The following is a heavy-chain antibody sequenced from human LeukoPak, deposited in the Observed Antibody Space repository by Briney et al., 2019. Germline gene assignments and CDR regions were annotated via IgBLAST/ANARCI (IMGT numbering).Heavy chain of an antibody. Sequence: SETLSLTCTVSGGSISSGSYYWSWIRQPAGKGLEWIGRIYTSGSTNYNPSLKSRVTISVDTSKNQFSLKLSSVTAADTAVYYCARGNYYDSSGYYGVPYYFDYWGQGTLVTVSS. J-gene: IGHJ4*02. CDR1: GGSISSGSYY. CDR2: IYTSGST. V-gene: IGHV4-61*02. D-gene: IGHD3-22*01. CDR3: ARGNYYDSSGYYGVPYYFDY.